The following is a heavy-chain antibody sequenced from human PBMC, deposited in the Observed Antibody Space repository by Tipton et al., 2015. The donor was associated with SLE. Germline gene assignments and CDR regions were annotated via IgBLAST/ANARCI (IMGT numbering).Heavy chain of an antibody. CDR3: ARSRTGDYYYSLDV. D-gene: IGHD1-14*01. Sequence: SLRLSCAASGFTVGSHYMTWIRQAPGKGLEWVSLIYSTGTTYYADSVKARFTISKDDSKNTVYLQMKSLRVGDTAVYYCARSRTGDYYYSLDVWGQGTTVSVSS. J-gene: IGHJ6*02. CDR1: GFTVGSHY. V-gene: IGHV3-66*01. CDR2: IYSTGTT.